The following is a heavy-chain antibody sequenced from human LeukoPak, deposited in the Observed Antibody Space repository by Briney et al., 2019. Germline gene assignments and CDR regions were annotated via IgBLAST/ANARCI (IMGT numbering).Heavy chain of an antibody. CDR3: ARGFTMVRGPYGWFDP. D-gene: IGHD3-10*01. J-gene: IGHJ5*02. CDR2: IYTSGSI. V-gene: IGHV4-4*07. CDR1: NDSISSYY. Sequence: SETLSLTCTVSNDSISSYYWSCIRQPAGKGVEWIGRIYTSGSINYSPSLKSRVTVSVDTSKKQFTLKLSSVTAADTAVYYCARGFTMVRGPYGWFDPWGQGALVTVSS.